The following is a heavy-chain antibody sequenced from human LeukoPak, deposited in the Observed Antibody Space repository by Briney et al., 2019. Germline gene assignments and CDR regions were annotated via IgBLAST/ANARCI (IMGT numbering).Heavy chain of an antibody. V-gene: IGHV1-8*03. J-gene: IGHJ4*02. CDR1: GYTFTSYD. CDR2: MNPNSGNT. D-gene: IGHD4-11*01. CDR3: ARGERDDYSKNFDY. Sequence: ASVKVSCKASGYTFTSYDINWVRQATRQGLEWMGWMNPNSGNTGYAQKFQGRVTITRNTSMSTAYMELSSLRSEDTAVYYCARGERDDYSKNFDYWGQGTLVTVSS.